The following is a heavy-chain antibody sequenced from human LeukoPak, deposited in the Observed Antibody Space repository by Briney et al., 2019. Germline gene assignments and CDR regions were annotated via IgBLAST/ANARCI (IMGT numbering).Heavy chain of an antibody. V-gene: IGHV3-53*01. Sequence: GGSLRLSCAASGFTVSSNYMTWVRQAPGKGLKWVSHIYSGGSTFYADSVKGRFTISRDNAKNSLYLQMNSLRAEDTAVYYCARDLVVRGRWSWFDPWGQGTLVTVSS. CDR3: ARDLVVRGRWSWFDP. J-gene: IGHJ5*02. CDR2: IYSGGST. CDR1: GFTVSSNY. D-gene: IGHD3-10*01.